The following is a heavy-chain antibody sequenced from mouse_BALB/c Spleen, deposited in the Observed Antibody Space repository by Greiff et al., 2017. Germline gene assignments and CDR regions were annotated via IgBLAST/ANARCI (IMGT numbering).Heavy chain of an antibody. CDR3: TRRYYGSSFAWFAY. D-gene: IGHD1-1*01. Sequence: VQLQQSGAELVKPGASVKLSCKASGYTFTSYYMYWVKQRPGQGLEWIGEINPSNGGTNFNEKFKSKATLTVDKSSSTAYMQLSSLTSEDSAVYYCTRRYYGSSFAWFAYWGQGTLVTVSA. V-gene: IGHV1S81*02. J-gene: IGHJ3*01. CDR1: GYTFTSYY. CDR2: INPSNGGT.